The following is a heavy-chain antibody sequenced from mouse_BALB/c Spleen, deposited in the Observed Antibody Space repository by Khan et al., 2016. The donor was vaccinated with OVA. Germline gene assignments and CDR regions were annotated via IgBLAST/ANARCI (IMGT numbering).Heavy chain of an antibody. CDR2: INTYTGEP. CDR1: GYTFTNYG. D-gene: IGHD2-10*01. J-gene: IGHJ4*01. Sequence: QIQLVQSGPELRKPGETVKISCKASGYTFTNYGMNWVKQSPGKALKWMGWINTYTGEPTYADDFKGRFAFSLETSASTAYLQINNLKNEDTATYFCARPPYLSYTLDYWGQGTSVTVSS. CDR3: ARPPYLSYTLDY. V-gene: IGHV9-3-1*01.